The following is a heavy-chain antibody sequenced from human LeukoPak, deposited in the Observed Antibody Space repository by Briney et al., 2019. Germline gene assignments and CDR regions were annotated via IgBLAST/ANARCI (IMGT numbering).Heavy chain of an antibody. CDR2: IYTSGST. CDR3: ARSPSWYFDL. Sequence: SETLSLTCSVSGGSISSYYWSWIRQPAGKGLEWIGRIYTSGSTNYHPSLKSRVTMSVDTYKNQFSLKLSSATAADTAVYYCARSPSWYFDLWGRGTLVTVSS. CDR1: GGSISSYY. J-gene: IGHJ2*01. V-gene: IGHV4-4*07.